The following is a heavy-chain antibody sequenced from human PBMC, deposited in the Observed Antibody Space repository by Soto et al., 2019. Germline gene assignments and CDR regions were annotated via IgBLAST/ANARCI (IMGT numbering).Heavy chain of an antibody. D-gene: IGHD2-15*01. CDR2: IYTGGST. CDR3: ARASVGPPGGGSWTMPFDI. V-gene: IGHV4-4*07. Sequence: SETLSHTYTGSGGSISSYYWSWIRQPAGKGLEWIGRIYTGGSTNYSPSLKSRVTMSVDTSKNQFSLRLTSVTAADTAVYYCARASVGPPGGGSWTMPFDIWGRGTLVTVSS. J-gene: IGHJ4*02. CDR1: GGSISSYY.